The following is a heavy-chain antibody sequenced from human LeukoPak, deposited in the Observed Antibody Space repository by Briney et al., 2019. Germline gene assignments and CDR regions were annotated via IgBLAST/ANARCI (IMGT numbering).Heavy chain of an antibody. V-gene: IGHV3-64D*06. CDR2: ISSNVGGT. CDR1: GFAFSGVA. D-gene: IGHD3-3*01. CDR3: VKGGGFLYTDLAYGMDV. Sequence: CLRPSCSPSGFAFSGVAIHCGRQAPGEGVGYGSGISSNVGGTYYANSVKGRFAISRDNSINTLYIQMSSLRAEVTAVYSCVKGGGFLYTDLAYGMDVWGKGTPVTVSS. J-gene: IGHJ6*04.